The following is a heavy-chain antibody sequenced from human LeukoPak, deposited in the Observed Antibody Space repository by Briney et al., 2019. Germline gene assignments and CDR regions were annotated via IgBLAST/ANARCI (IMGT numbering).Heavy chain of an antibody. CDR1: GGSFSGYF. CDR2: INHSGST. J-gene: IGHJ4*02. CDR3: ARPGLAYCGGDCYSSDGYYFDY. V-gene: IGHV4-34*01. D-gene: IGHD2-21*01. Sequence: SETLSLTCAVNGGSFSGYFWSWIRQPPGKGLEWIGEINHSGSTYYNASLKSRITISVDMSKKQFFLRLSSVTAADTAMYYCARPGLAYCGGDCYSSDGYYFDYWGQGTLVTVSS.